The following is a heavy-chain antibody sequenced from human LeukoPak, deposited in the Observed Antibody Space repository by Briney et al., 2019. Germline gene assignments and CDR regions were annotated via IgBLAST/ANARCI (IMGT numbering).Heavy chain of an antibody. CDR2: IYYSGST. CDR1: GGSISSYY. V-gene: IGHV4-59*12. D-gene: IGHD2-15*01. J-gene: IGHJ3*02. Sequence: SETLSLTCTVSGGSISSYYWGWIRQPPGKGLEWIGYIYYSGSTNYKPSLKSRVTISVDTSKNQFSLKLSSVTAADTAVYYCARDRGVVVVAAPSDAFDIWGQGTMVTVSS. CDR3: ARDRGVVVVAAPSDAFDI.